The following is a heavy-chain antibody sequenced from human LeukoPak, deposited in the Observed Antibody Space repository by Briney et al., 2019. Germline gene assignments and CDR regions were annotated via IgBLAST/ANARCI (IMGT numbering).Heavy chain of an antibody. D-gene: IGHD3-22*01. Sequence: GASVKVSCTASGGTFSSYAISWVRQAPGQGLEWMGGIIPIFGTANYAQKFQGRVTITADESTSTAYMELSSLRSEDTAVYYCARGLIPEYYYDSSLQYQFDYWGQGTLVTVSS. V-gene: IGHV1-69*13. CDR2: IIPIFGTA. J-gene: IGHJ4*02. CDR3: ARGLIPEYYYDSSLQYQFDY. CDR1: GGTFSSYA.